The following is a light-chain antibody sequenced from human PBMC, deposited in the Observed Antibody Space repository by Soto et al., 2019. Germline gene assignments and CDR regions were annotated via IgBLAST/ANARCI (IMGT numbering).Light chain of an antibody. CDR2: GAS. J-gene: IGKJ1*01. V-gene: IGKV1-39*01. CDR1: QSISNY. Sequence: DIQMTQFPSPLSASVGDRVTITCRASQSISNYLNWYQQKPGKAPNLLIYGASTLQSGVPSRFSGSGSGTDFTLTISSQQPEDFGNYFCQQSYSTPRTFGQGTRVEVK. CDR3: QQSYSTPRT.